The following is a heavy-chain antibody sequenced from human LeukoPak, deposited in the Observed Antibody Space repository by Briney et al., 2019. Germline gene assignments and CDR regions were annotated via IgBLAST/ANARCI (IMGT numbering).Heavy chain of an antibody. J-gene: IGHJ6*03. V-gene: IGHV3-66*02. CDR1: GFTVSSNY. D-gene: IGHD3-3*01. CDR3: ARDRGFLEGSYYYHYMDV. CDR2: IYSGGTT. Sequence: GGSLRLSCAASGFTVSSNYMSWVRQAPGKGLEWVSVIYSGGTTYYVDSVKGRFTISSDNSKNTLYLQMNSLRAEDTAVYYCARDRGFLEGSYYYHYMDVWGKGTTVTVSS.